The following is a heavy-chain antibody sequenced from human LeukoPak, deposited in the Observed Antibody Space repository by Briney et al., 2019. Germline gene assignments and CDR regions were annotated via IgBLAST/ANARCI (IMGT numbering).Heavy chain of an antibody. D-gene: IGHD6-13*01. CDR1: GLTFSNAW. J-gene: IGHJ4*02. Sequence: AGSLRLSCAAYGLTFSNAWMSWVRQAPGKGLEWVGRIKSKTDGATTDYAAPVKGRFSISRDDSKNTLYLQMNSLKTEGTAVYYWTTAWYSSSCYPFDYGGQGTLVTVSS. CDR3: TTAWYSSSCYPFDY. CDR2: IKSKTDGATT. V-gene: IGHV3-15*01.